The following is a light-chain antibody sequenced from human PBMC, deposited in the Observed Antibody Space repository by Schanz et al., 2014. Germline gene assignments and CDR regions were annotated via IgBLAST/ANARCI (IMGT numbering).Light chain of an antibody. J-gene: IGKJ1*01. CDR1: QSVSSY. Sequence: EIVLTQSPATLSLSPGERATLSCRASQSVSSYLAWYQQKPGQAPRLLIYAASTRATGIPARFSGSGSGTDFTLTISKLEPEDFAVYYCQQFGSAPWTFGQGTRVEI. CDR2: AAS. V-gene: IGKV3-11*01. CDR3: QQFGSAPWT.